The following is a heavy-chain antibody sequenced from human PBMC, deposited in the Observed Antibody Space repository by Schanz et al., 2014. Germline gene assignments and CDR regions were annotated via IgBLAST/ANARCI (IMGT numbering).Heavy chain of an antibody. Sequence: EVQLVESGGGLVQPGGSLRLSCAASGFTFSSYSMNWVRQAPGKGLEWVSYISSSSSTRYYADSVKGRFTISRDNAKNSLFLQMNSLRAEDTAVYFCARGPSTGAFDIWGQGTMVTVSS. CDR2: ISSSSSTR. J-gene: IGHJ3*02. CDR3: ARGPSTGAFDI. V-gene: IGHV3-48*01. CDR1: GFTFSSYS.